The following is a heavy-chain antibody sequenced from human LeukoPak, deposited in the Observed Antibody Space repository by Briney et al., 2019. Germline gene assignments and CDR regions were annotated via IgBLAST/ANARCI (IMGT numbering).Heavy chain of an antibody. CDR1: GYTFTSYG. D-gene: IGHD3-3*01. Sequence: ASVKVSCKASGYTFTSYGISWVRQAPGQGLEWMGWISAYNGNTNYAQKLQGRVTMTTDTSTSTAYMELRSLRSDDTAVYYCARSIGPYCDFWSGYYGGYYFDYWGQGTLVTVSS. V-gene: IGHV1-18*01. J-gene: IGHJ4*02. CDR2: ISAYNGNT. CDR3: ARSIGPYCDFWSGYYGGYYFDY.